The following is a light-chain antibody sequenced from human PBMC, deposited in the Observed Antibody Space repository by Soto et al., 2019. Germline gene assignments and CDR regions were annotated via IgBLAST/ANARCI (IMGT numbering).Light chain of an antibody. Sequence: QSALTQPPSASGSPGQSVTISCTGTSSDVGAYIYVSWYQHHPGKVPKLIIYEVSKRPSGVPDRFSGSTSGNTASLTVSGLQAEDEADYYCSSYAGSNNLIFGGGTKVTVL. CDR3: SSYAGSNNLI. J-gene: IGLJ2*01. V-gene: IGLV2-8*01. CDR1: SSDVGAYIY. CDR2: EVS.